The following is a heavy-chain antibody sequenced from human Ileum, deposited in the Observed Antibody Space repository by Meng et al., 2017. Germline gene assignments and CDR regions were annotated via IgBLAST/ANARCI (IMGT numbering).Heavy chain of an antibody. V-gene: IGHV4-34*01. Sequence: VQLKQWGLGLFKPSWNLSLTCAVYGGSLSGYYWGGIRQPPGKGLECIGEIKHSGSTNYNPSLKSRVTISVDTSKNQFSLKLSSVTAADTAVYYCARGGHDSSGYYSFDYWGQGTLVTVSS. CDR3: ARGGHDSSGYYSFDY. D-gene: IGHD3-22*01. CDR1: GGSLSGYY. CDR2: IKHSGST. J-gene: IGHJ4*02.